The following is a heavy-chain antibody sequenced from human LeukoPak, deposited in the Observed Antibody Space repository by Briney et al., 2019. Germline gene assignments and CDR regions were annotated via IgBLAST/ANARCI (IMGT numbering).Heavy chain of an antibody. V-gene: IGHV3-53*01. CDR3: VGRPYYYYGMDV. CDR1: GLTVNSNS. CDR2: IYSGDST. Sequence: PGGSLRLPCAASGLTVNSNSMSWVRQATGKGLECVAAIYSGDSTYYPDSVKGRFSISRDNSKNTLYLQMSSLRAEDTAIYYCVGRPYYYYGMDVWGQGTTVTVSS. J-gene: IGHJ6*02.